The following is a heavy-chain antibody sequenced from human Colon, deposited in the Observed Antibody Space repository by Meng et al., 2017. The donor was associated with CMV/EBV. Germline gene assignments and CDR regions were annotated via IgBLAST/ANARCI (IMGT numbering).Heavy chain of an antibody. CDR1: GFTFDTYW. Sequence: GESLKISCAASGFTFDTYWMAWVRQAPGKGLEWVAIIKQDGSERYSVDSMKGRFTISRDHAEQSLFLQMNSLRVEDTAVYYCARGPPSPAYNFWSNNYFAPWGQGILVTVSS. D-gene: IGHD3-3*01. J-gene: IGHJ5*02. CDR3: ARGPPSPAYNFWSNNYFAP. V-gene: IGHV3-7*01. CDR2: IKQDGSER.